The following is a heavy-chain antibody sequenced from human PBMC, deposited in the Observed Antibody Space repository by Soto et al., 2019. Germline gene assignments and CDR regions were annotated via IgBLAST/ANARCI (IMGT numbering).Heavy chain of an antibody. J-gene: IGHJ4*02. CDR1: GFTFSEYD. V-gene: IGHV3-33*08. CDR3: ARTDTGGTYFEF. D-gene: IGHD3-16*01. Sequence: QVQLVESGGDVVQPGMSLSLSCADSGFTFSEYDMHWVRQAPGKGLEWVALISYLGTKSEYADSVKGRFTISRDNFKKTVSLQMESLRVEDSAVYFCARTDTGGTYFEFWGRETLVTVSS. CDR2: ISYLGTKS.